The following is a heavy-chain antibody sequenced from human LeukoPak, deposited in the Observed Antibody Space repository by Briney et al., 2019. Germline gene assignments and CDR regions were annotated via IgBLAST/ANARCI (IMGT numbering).Heavy chain of an antibody. J-gene: IGHJ4*02. CDR1: GGSISSGGYY. V-gene: IGHV4-31*03. CDR2: IYYSGST. D-gene: IGHD3-3*01. CDR3: ATYYDFWSDKGGFFDY. Sequence: SQTLSLTCTVSGGSISSGGYYWSWIRQHPGKGLEWIRYIYYSGSTYYNPSLKSRVTISVDTSKNQFSLKLSSVTAADTAVYYCATYYDFWSDKGGFFDYWGQGTLVTVSS.